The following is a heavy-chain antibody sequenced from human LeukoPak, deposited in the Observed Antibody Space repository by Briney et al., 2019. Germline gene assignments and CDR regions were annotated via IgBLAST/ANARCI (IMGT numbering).Heavy chain of an antibody. D-gene: IGHD2-2*01. CDR1: GFTFSSYS. CDR3: AREGVVVVPAAGEGILSYYYYGMDV. V-gene: IGHV3-21*01. J-gene: IGHJ6*04. Sequence: GGSLRLSCAASGFTFSSYSMNWVRQAPGKGLEWVSSISSSSSYIYYADSVKGRFTISRDNAKNSLYLQMKSLRAEDTAVYYCAREGVVVVPAAGEGILSYYYYGMDVWGKGTTVTVSS. CDR2: ISSSSSYI.